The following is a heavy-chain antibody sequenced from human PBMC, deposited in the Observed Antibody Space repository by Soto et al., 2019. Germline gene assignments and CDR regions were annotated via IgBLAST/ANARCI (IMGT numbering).Heavy chain of an antibody. CDR2: ISGSGGST. D-gene: IGHD3-10*01. J-gene: IGHJ6*02. CDR3: AKAVLSGYYYYYGMDV. Sequence: XGSLILSCSASGVTFSSYAMSWVRQAPGKGLEWVSAISGSGGSTYYADSVKGRFTISRDNSKNTLYLQMNSLRAEDTAVYYCAKAVLSGYYYYYGMDVWGQGTTVTVS. V-gene: IGHV3-23*01. CDR1: GVTFSSYA.